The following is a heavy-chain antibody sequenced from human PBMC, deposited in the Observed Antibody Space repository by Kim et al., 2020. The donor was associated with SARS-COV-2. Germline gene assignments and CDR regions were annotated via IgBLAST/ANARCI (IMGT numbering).Heavy chain of an antibody. V-gene: IGHV3-74*01. D-gene: IGHD3-10*01. CDR1: GFTFSSYW. CDR3: ARDPLLWFGEPPSRDDWFDP. CDR2: INSDGSST. J-gene: IGHJ5*02. Sequence: GGSLRLSCAASGFTFSSYWMHWVRQAPGKGLVWVSRINSDGSSTSYADSVKGRFTISRDNAKNTLYLQMNSLRAEDTAVYYCARDPLLWFGEPPSRDDWFDPWGQGTLVTVSS.